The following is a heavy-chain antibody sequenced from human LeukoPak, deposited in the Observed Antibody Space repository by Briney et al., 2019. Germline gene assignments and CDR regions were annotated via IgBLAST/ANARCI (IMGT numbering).Heavy chain of an antibody. Sequence: PSETLSLTCTVSGGSISSSSYYWGWIRQPPGKGLEWIGSIYYSGSTYYNPSLKSRVTISVDTSKNQFSLKLSSVTAADTAVSYCARVGQRAFAYGMDVWGQGTTVTVSS. CDR1: GGSISSSSYY. CDR2: IYYSGST. D-gene: IGHD3/OR15-3a*01. CDR3: ARVGQRAFAYGMDV. V-gene: IGHV4-39*07. J-gene: IGHJ6*02.